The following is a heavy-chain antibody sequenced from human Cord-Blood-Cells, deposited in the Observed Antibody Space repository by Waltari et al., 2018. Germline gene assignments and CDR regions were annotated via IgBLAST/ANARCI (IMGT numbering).Heavy chain of an antibody. CDR3: ARVLGIPDYYYYMDV. CDR1: GGTFSSYA. Sequence: QVQLVQSGAEVKKPGSSVKVSCKASGGTFSSYAISWVRQAPGQGLEWMGGSIPILGIANDAQKFQGRVTITADESTSTAYMGLSSLRSEDTAVYYCARVLGIPDYYYYMDVWGKGTTVTVSS. D-gene: IGHD7-27*01. V-gene: IGHV1-69*04. CDR2: SIPILGIA. J-gene: IGHJ6*03.